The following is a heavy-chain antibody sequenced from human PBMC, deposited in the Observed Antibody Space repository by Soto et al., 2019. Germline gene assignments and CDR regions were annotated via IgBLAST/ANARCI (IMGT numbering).Heavy chain of an antibody. CDR2: INHSGST. J-gene: IGHJ4*02. Sequence: QVQLQQWGAGLLKPSETLSLTCAVYGGSFSGSYWSWIRQPPGKGLEWIGEINHSGSTNYNQSLKSRVTISVDTSKNQFSLKLSSVTAADTAVYYCARLNGIAVAGTVIDYWGQGTLVTGFS. CDR1: GGSFSGSY. D-gene: IGHD6-19*01. CDR3: ARLNGIAVAGTVIDY. V-gene: IGHV4-34*01.